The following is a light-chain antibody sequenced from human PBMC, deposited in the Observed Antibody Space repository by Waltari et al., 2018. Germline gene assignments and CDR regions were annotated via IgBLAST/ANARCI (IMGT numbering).Light chain of an antibody. CDR3: QQYNDWPPIT. CDR2: GAS. CDR1: QSVNTN. V-gene: IGKV3-15*01. Sequence: EILMTQSPGPLTVSPGDTVTPSCRASQSVNTNLAWYQQKPGQAPRLLIYGASNRATGTPARFSDSGSGTEFSLAISGLQSEDFAVYYCQQYNDWPPITFGQGTRLEIK. J-gene: IGKJ5*01.